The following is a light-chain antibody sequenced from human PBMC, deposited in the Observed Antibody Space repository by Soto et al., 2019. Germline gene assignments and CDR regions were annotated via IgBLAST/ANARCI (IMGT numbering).Light chain of an antibody. CDR1: QSVRSSY. CDR3: QQDGISPRT. Sequence: ENMFRQSPVTLSLSPRDSATLSCRASQSVRSSYLAWYQQTPGQTPRLLIYAASSRATGIPDRFSGSGSGTDFSLTISRLEAEDFAVYYCQQDGISPRTFGQGTKVDIK. CDR2: AAS. J-gene: IGKJ1*01. V-gene: IGKV3-20*01.